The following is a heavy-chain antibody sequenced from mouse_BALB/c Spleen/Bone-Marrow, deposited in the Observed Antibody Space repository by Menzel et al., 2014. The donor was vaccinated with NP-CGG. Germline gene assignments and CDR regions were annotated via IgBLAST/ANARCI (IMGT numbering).Heavy chain of an antibody. CDR3: AREEYGQKVYAMDY. J-gene: IGHJ4*01. CDR1: GFTFSSYA. V-gene: IGHV5-6-5*01. CDR2: ISSGGST. Sequence: EVKVVESGGGLVKPGGSLKLSCAASGFTFSSYAMSWVRQTPEKRLGWVASISSGGSTYYPDSVKGRFTISRDNARNILYLQMSSLRSEDTAMYYCAREEYGQKVYAMDYWGQGTSVTVSS. D-gene: IGHD2-10*02.